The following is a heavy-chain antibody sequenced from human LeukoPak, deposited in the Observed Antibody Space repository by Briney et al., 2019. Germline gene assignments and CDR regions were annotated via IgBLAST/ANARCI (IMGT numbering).Heavy chain of an antibody. CDR2: IYYSGSI. CDR1: GGSISSSSDY. V-gene: IGHV4-39*07. CDR3: ARDEGSGWYAY. J-gene: IGHJ4*02. Sequence: SETLSLTCTVSGGSISSSSDYWGWIRQPPGEGLEWIGSIYYSGSIYYDPSLRSRVTISVDTSKNQFSLRLTSVTAADTAIYYCARDEGSGWYAYWGQGTLVTVSS. D-gene: IGHD6-19*01.